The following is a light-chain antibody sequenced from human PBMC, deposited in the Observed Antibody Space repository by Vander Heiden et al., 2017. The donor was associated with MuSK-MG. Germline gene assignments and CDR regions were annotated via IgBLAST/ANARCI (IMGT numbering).Light chain of an antibody. CDR2: EAS. CDR3: QQRSSWPLT. Sequence: DIVLTQSPATLSLSPGERATLSCRACQSVNNFLAWYQQKPGQAPRLLIYEASSRATGIPDRFSGSGYGTDFTLTINSLEPDDFAVYFCQQRSSWPLTFGGGTKVEIK. CDR1: QSVNNF. J-gene: IGKJ4*01. V-gene: IGKV3-11*01.